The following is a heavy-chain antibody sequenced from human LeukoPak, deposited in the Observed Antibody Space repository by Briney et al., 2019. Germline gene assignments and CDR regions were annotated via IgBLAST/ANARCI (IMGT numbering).Heavy chain of an antibody. V-gene: IGHV3-21*01. J-gene: IGHJ6*02. CDR2: ISSSSNYT. D-gene: IGHD6-13*01. CDR1: GFTFSSYG. CDR3: ARPYSSSGYYYGMDV. Sequence: GGSLRLSCAASGFTFSSYGMHWVRQAPGKGLEWVSSISSSSNYTYYADSVKGRFTISRDNAKNSLYLQMNSLRVEDTAVYYCARPYSSSGYYYGMDVWGQGTTVTVSS.